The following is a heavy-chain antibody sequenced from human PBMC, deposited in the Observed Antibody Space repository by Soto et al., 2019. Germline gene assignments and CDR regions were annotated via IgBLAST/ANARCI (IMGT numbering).Heavy chain of an antibody. Sequence: SETLSLTCTVSGGSISSYYWSWIRQPPGKGLEWIGYIYYSGSTNYNPSLKSRVTISVDTSKNQFSLKPSSVTAADTAVYYCASLDTAMAFGYWGQGTLVTVSS. D-gene: IGHD5-18*01. CDR1: GGSISSYY. CDR2: IYYSGST. V-gene: IGHV4-59*01. CDR3: ASLDTAMAFGY. J-gene: IGHJ4*02.